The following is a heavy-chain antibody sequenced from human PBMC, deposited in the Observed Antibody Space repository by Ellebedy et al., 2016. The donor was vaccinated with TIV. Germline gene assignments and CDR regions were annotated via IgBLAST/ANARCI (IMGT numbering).Heavy chain of an antibody. Sequence: PGGSLRLSCAASGFTFSSYAMSWVRQAPGMGLEWVSAVSGSGSNTYYADSVKGRFTISRDNSKSTLDLQMNSLRAEDTAVYFCAKDRTPGDGYWVFDYWGQGTLVTVSS. V-gene: IGHV3-23*01. CDR3: AKDRTPGDGYWVFDY. CDR1: GFTFSSYA. D-gene: IGHD5-18*01. CDR2: VSGSGSNT. J-gene: IGHJ4*02.